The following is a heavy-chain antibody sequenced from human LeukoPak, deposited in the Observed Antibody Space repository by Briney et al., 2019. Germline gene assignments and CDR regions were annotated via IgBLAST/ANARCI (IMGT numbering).Heavy chain of an antibody. CDR1: GFTFRDFY. J-gene: IGHJ6*04. Sequence: GGSLRLSCAASGFTFRDFYMSWIRQAPGKGLEWVSYISGSGTTIYNADSVKGRFTISRDNAKNSLYLQMNSLRAEDTAVYYCAREYIVVVPAAMILDVWGKGTTVTISS. CDR2: ISGSGTTI. CDR3: AREYIVVVPAAMILDV. D-gene: IGHD2-2*01. V-gene: IGHV3-11*04.